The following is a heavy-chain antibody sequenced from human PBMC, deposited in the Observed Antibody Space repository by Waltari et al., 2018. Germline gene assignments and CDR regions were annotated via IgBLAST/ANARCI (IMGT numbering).Heavy chain of an antibody. Sequence: EVQVVESGGGLVQPGGSLRLSCAAYGFTFSNYWMTWVRRAPGKGLEWVANINQDGNGLHYVDSVRGRFTISRDNAKNSMFLQMNSLRAEDTAVYYCARVPLPWYLDYWGQGTLVTVSS. CDR1: GFTFSNYW. J-gene: IGHJ4*02. CDR3: ARVPLPWYLDY. CDR2: INQDGNGL. V-gene: IGHV3-7*01.